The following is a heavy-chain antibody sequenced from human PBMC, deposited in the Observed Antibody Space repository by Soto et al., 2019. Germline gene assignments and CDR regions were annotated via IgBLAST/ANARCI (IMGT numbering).Heavy chain of an antibody. CDR2: IHPGGQII. D-gene: IGHD2-2*01. J-gene: IGHJ3*01. Sequence: EVRLVESGGGLVQPGGSPRLSCAASGFTFSSSEMYWVRQAPGKGLEWVSYIHPGGQIIFYADSVKGRFTISRDNAKNSVYLQMNNLRAEDTAVYYCARRGSSWGQGTMVTVSS. CDR1: GFTFSSSE. CDR3: ARRGSS. V-gene: IGHV3-48*03.